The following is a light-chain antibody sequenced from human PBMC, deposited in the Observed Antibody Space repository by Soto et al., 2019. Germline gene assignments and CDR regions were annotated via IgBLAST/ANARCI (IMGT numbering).Light chain of an antibody. V-gene: IGKV3-20*01. Sequence: DIVFTQSPGTLSLSPGARASLSCRASQTVSNTYLAWHQQSPGQAPRPLIYGASTRATGISDRFSGSGSGTDFTLTISRLXPEDFAVYYCHHYGGSPPWTFGQGTKVDIK. CDR1: QTVSNTY. J-gene: IGKJ1*01. CDR2: GAS. CDR3: HHYGGSPPWT.